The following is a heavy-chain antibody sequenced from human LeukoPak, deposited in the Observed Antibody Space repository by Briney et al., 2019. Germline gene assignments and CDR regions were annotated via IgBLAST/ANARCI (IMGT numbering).Heavy chain of an antibody. J-gene: IGHJ1*01. V-gene: IGHV3-53*01. Sequence: GGSLRLSCAASGFTVSNNYMSWVSQAPGKGLEWVSVIYSDGSTYYADSVKGRFTISRDNPKNTLYLQMNSLRDEDTAVYYCARAQYYDSSGYYYEDYFQHWGQGTLVTVSS. CDR1: GFTVSNNY. D-gene: IGHD3-22*01. CDR3: ARAQYYDSSGYYYEDYFQH. CDR2: IYSDGST.